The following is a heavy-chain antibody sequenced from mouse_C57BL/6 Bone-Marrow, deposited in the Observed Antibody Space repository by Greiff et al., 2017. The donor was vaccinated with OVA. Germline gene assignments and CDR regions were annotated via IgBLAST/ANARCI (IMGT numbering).Heavy chain of an antibody. CDR2: IDPEDGET. J-gene: IGHJ1*03. D-gene: IGHD1-1*01. V-gene: IGHV14-2*01. CDR3: ASPSYYGSSFYWYFDV. Sequence: EVQLVESGAELVKPGASVKLSCTASGFNIKDYYMHWVKQRTEQGLEWIGRIDPEDGETKYAPKFQGKATITADTSSNPAYLQLSSLTSEDTAVYYCASPSYYGSSFYWYFDVWGTGTTVTVSS. CDR1: GFNIKDYY.